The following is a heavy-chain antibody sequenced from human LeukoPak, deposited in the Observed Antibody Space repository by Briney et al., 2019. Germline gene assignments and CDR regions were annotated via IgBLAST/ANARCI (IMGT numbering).Heavy chain of an antibody. D-gene: IGHD3-16*02. J-gene: IGHJ4*02. Sequence: GASVKVSCKASGYTFTSYDINWVRQATGQGLEWMGWMNPNSGNTGYAQKFRGRVTMTRNTPISTAYMELSSLRSEDTAVYYCARVREVTFGGVILYYFDYWGQGTLVTVSS. CDR2: MNPNSGNT. V-gene: IGHV1-8*01. CDR1: GYTFTSYD. CDR3: ARVREVTFGGVILYYFDY.